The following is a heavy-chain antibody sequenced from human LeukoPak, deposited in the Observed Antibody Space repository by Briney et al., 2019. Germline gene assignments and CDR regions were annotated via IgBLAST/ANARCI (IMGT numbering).Heavy chain of an antibody. Sequence: PSQTLSLTCAVPGGSISSGGYSWSWIRQPPGKGLEWIGYIYHSGSTYYNPSLKSRVTISVDRSKNQFSLKLSSVTAADTAVYYCARGGSSVWFDPWGQGTLVTVSS. V-gene: IGHV4-30-2*01. D-gene: IGHD6-6*01. CDR3: ARGGSSVWFDP. CDR1: GGSISSGGYS. J-gene: IGHJ5*02. CDR2: IYHSGST.